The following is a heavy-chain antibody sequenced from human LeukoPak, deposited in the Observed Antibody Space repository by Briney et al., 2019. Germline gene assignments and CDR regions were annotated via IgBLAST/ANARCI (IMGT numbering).Heavy chain of an antibody. Sequence: GGSLRLSCATSGFSISLYAMTWVRQAPGKGLEWVSSISSSSSYIYYADSVKGRFTISRDNAKNSLYLQMNSLRAEDTAVYYCARGLRYCSGGSCNWGQGTLVTVSS. CDR1: GFSISLYA. V-gene: IGHV3-21*01. CDR2: ISSSSSYI. J-gene: IGHJ4*02. D-gene: IGHD2-15*01. CDR3: ARGLRYCSGGSCN.